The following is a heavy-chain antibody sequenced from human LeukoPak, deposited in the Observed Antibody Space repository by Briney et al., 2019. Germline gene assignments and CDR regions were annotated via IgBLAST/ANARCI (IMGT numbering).Heavy chain of an antibody. Sequence: SETLSLTCTVSGGSISSYYWSWIRQPPGKGLEWIGYIYYSGSTNYNPSLKSRVTISVDTSKNQFSLKLSSVTAADTAVYYCARATKWELLSDAFDIWGQGTMVTVSS. CDR1: GGSISSYY. V-gene: IGHV4-59*01. CDR2: IYYSGST. J-gene: IGHJ3*02. D-gene: IGHD1-26*01. CDR3: ARATKWELLSDAFDI.